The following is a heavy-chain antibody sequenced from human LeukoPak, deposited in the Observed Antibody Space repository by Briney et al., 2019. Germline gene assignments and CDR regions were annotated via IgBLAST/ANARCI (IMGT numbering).Heavy chain of an antibody. CDR3: AKDGVSSGWLEY. Sequence: GGSLRLSCAASGFTFNIYAMGWVRQAPGKGLEWLEWASTISGSGGRTYYAESVKGRFTISRDNSKNMVYLQMNSLRAEDTAVYYCAKDGVSSGWLEYWGQGTLVTVSS. V-gene: IGHV3-23*01. CDR2: ISGSGGRT. CDR1: GFTFNIYA. D-gene: IGHD6-19*01. J-gene: IGHJ4*02.